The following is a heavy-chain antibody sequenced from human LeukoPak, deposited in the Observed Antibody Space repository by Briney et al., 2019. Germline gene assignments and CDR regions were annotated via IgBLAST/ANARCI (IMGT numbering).Heavy chain of an antibody. J-gene: IGHJ3*02. CDR2: ISAYNGNT. V-gene: IGHV1-18*01. Sequence: GASVKVSCKASGYTFTSYGISWVRQAPGQGLEWMGWISAYNGNTNYAQKLQGRVTMTTDTSTSTAYMELRSLRSDDTAVYYCARDSDSSGYGNAFDIWGQGTMVTVSS. CDR3: ARDSDSSGYGNAFDI. CDR1: GYTFTSYG. D-gene: IGHD3-22*01.